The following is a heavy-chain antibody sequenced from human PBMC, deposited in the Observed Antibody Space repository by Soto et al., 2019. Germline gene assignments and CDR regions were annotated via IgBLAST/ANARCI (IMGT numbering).Heavy chain of an antibody. D-gene: IGHD2-2*02. J-gene: IGHJ6*02. Sequence: GGSLRLSCVGSGFTFSTYSINWVRQAPGKGLEWVSSISSRSDIYYADSVKGRFTISRDSAKNSVSLQMNSLRAEDTAVYYCAREYTAWPLAYGLDVWGQGTTVTVSS. CDR1: GFTFSTYS. CDR3: AREYTAWPLAYGLDV. CDR2: ISSRSDI. V-gene: IGHV3-21*01.